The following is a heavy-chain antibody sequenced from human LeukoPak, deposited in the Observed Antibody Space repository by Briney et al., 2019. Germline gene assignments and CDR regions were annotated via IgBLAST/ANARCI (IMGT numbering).Heavy chain of an antibody. V-gene: IGHV3-7*01. CDR1: GFTFSAYW. CDR2: IKPDGSDK. D-gene: IGHD3-3*01. Sequence: GGSLRLSCAASGFTFSAYWMSWVRQAPGKGLEWVAIIKPDGSDKYYADSVEGRFTISRDNAKNSLYLQMNSLRAEDTAVYYCARDTVFGVITGPRMDVWGQGTTVTVSS. J-gene: IGHJ6*02. CDR3: ARDTVFGVITGPRMDV.